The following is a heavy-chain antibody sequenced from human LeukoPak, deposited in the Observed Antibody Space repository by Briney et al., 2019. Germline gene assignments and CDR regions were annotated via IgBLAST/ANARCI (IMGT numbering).Heavy chain of an antibody. J-gene: IGHJ4*02. CDR2: ISWNSGSI. CDR3: ASRSGWSFDY. CDR1: GFTFDDYA. V-gene: IGHV3-9*01. D-gene: IGHD6-19*01. Sequence: GGSLRLSCAASGFTFDDYAMHWVRQAPGKGLEWVSGISWNSGSIGYADPVKGRFTISRDNAKNSLYLQMNSLRAEDTALYYCASRSGWSFDYWGQGTLVTVSS.